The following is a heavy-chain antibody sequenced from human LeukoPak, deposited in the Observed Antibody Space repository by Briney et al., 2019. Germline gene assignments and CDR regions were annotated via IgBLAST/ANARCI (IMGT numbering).Heavy chain of an antibody. V-gene: IGHV3-30-3*01. CDR2: ISYDGSNK. J-gene: IGHJ4*02. CDR3: ARDIGYCSGGSCYDFDY. D-gene: IGHD2-15*01. CDR1: GFTFSSYW. Sequence: PGGSLRLSCAASGFTFSSYWMHWVRQAPGKGLEWVAVISYDGSNKYYADSVKGRFTISRDNSKNTLYLQMNSLRAEDTAVYYCARDIGYCSGGSCYDFDYWGQGTLVTVSS.